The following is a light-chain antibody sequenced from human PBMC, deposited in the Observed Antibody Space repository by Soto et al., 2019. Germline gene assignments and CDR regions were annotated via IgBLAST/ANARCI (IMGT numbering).Light chain of an antibody. CDR1: SSDVGGYDY. CDR2: DVN. Sequence: QSALTQPASVSGSPGQSITISCTGTSSDVGGYDYVSWYQQLPGKAPKLLIYDVNNRPSGASHRFSGSKSGNTASLTISGLQAEDEADYYCSSYTGSSTFVFGTGTKSPS. CDR3: SSYTGSSTFV. J-gene: IGLJ1*01. V-gene: IGLV2-14*01.